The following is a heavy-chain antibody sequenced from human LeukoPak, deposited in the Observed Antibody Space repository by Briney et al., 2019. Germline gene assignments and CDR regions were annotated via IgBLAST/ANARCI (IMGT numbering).Heavy chain of an antibody. J-gene: IGHJ4*02. CDR3: ARHDSSSWSDVFDY. V-gene: IGHV4-59*08. Sequence: PSETLSLTCTVSGGSISSYYWSWIRQPPGKGLEWIGYIYYSGSTSYNPSLKSRVTISVDTSKNQFSLKLSSVTAADTAVYYCARHDSSSWSDVFDYWGQGTLVTVSS. CDR1: GGSISSYY. D-gene: IGHD6-13*01. CDR2: IYYSGST.